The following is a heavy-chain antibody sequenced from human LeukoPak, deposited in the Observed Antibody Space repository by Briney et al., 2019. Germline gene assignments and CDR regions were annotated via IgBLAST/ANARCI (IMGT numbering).Heavy chain of an antibody. D-gene: IGHD3-16*01. CDR1: GYTFTSYG. CDR3: ARDTSGMITFGGETFDP. J-gene: IGHJ5*02. CDR2: ISAYNGNT. V-gene: IGHV1-18*01. Sequence: GASVKVSCKASGYTFTSYGISWVRQAPGQGLEWMGWISAYNGNTNYAQKLQGRVTMTTDTSTSTAYMELRSLRSDDTAMYYCARDTSGMITFGGETFDPWGQGTLVTVSS.